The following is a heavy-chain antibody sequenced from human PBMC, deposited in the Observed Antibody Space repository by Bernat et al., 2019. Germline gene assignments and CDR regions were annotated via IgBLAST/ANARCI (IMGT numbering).Heavy chain of an antibody. J-gene: IGHJ4*02. CDR1: GFTFSSYW. D-gene: IGHD6-19*01. Sequence: EVQLVESGGGLVQPGGSLRLSCAASGFTFSSYWMHWVRQAPGKGLVWVSRINGDGSSTSYADSVKGRFTISRDNAKNSLYLQMNSLRAEDTAVYYCARSGQYSSGWYCIDYWGQGTLVTVSS. V-gene: IGHV3-74*01. CDR3: ARSGQYSSGWYCIDY. CDR2: INGDGSST.